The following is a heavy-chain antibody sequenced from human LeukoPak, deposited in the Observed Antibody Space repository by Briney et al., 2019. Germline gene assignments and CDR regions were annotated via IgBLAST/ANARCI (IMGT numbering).Heavy chain of an antibody. CDR3: ARWFGSGSYYGY. Sequence: GGSLRLSCAASGFTFSSYGMHWVRQAPGKGLEWVAVISYDGSNKYYADSVKGRFTISRDNSKNTLYLQMNSLRAEDTAVYYCARWFGSGSYYGYWGQGTLVTVSS. CDR1: GFTFSSYG. J-gene: IGHJ4*02. CDR2: ISYDGSNK. V-gene: IGHV3-30*03. D-gene: IGHD3-10*01.